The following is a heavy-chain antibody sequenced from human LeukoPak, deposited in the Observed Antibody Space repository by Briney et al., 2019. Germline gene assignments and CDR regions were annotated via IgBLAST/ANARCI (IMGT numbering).Heavy chain of an antibody. CDR3: ARERPAAASAFDI. D-gene: IGHD6-13*01. J-gene: IGHJ3*02. Sequence: GRSLRLSCAASGFTFSSYGMHWVRQAPGKGLEWVAVISYDGSNKYYADSVKGRFTISRDNSKNTLYLQMNSLRAEDTAVYYCARERPAAASAFDIWGQGTMVTVSS. CDR2: ISYDGSNK. V-gene: IGHV3-30*03. CDR1: GFTFSSYG.